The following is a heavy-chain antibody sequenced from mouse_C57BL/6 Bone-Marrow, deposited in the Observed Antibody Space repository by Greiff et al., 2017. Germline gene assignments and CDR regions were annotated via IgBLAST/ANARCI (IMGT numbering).Heavy chain of an antibody. Sequence: VQLKESGGGLVQPGGSLKLSCAASGFTFSDYYMYWVRQTPETRLEWVAYISNGGGSTYYPDTVKGRFTLSRDNAKNTLYLQMYLLKSEDTAMYYCARFYGSSHWYFDVWGTGTTVTVAS. CDR3: ARFYGSSHWYFDV. CDR2: ISNGGGST. V-gene: IGHV5-12*01. J-gene: IGHJ1*03. D-gene: IGHD1-1*01. CDR1: GFTFSDYY.